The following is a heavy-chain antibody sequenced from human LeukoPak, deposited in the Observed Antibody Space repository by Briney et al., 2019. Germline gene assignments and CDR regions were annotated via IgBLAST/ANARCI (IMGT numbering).Heavy chain of an antibody. CDR2: IIGSGGST. CDR1: GFTFSSYA. J-gene: IGHJ6*02. V-gene: IGHV3-23*01. CDR3: AKDPEGYCSGGSCYSNYYYGMDV. Sequence: GGSLRLSCAASGFTFSSYAMSWVRQAPGKGLEWVSAIIGSGGSTYYADSVKGRFTISRDNSKNTLYLQMNSLRAEDTAVYYCAKDPEGYCSGGSCYSNYYYGMDVWGQGTTVTVSS. D-gene: IGHD2-15*01.